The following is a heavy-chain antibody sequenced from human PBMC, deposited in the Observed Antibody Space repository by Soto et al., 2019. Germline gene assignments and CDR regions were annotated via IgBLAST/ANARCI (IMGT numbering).Heavy chain of an antibody. Sequence: GGSLRLSCAASGFTFSSYWMSWVRQAPGKGLEWVANIRQDGNEMYYVDSVKGRFTISRDNAKNSLYLQMNSLTAEDTAVYYCARDQRWRRGSSAAKDAFDFWGQGTMVTVSS. V-gene: IGHV3-7*01. D-gene: IGHD2-2*01. CDR2: IRQDGNEM. J-gene: IGHJ3*01. CDR3: ARDQRWRRGSSAAKDAFDF. CDR1: GFTFSSYW.